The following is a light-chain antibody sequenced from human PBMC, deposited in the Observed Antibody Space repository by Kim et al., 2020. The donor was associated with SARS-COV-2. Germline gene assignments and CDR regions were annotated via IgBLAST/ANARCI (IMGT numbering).Light chain of an antibody. CDR1: SLRTYS. Sequence: SSELTQDPAVSVALGQTVRITCQGDSLRTYSANWYQQKPGQAPILVIYDKNKWASGIPDRFSGSSSGNTASLTITGAQAEDEADYYCGSRDTSGNQLLFGEGTKLTLL. J-gene: IGLJ3*02. CDR3: GSRDTSGNQLL. CDR2: DKN. V-gene: IGLV3-19*01.